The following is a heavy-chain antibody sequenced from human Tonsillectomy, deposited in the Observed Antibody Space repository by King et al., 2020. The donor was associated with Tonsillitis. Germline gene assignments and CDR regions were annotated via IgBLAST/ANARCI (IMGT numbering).Heavy chain of an antibody. CDR3: ARYFGSYELDP. J-gene: IGHJ5*02. V-gene: IGHV4-34*01. D-gene: IGHD2-21*01. CDR2: INHSGST. Sequence: VQLQQWGAGLLKPSETLSLTGAVYGGSFSGYYWSWIRQPPGKGLEWIGEINHSGSTNDNPSLKSRVTISVDTSKNQFSLKLSSVTAADTAVYYCARYFGSYELDPWGQGTLVTVSS. CDR1: GGSFSGYY.